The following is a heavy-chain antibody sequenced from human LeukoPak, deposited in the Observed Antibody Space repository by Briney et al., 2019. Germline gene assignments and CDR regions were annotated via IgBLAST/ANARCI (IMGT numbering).Heavy chain of an antibody. D-gene: IGHD5-12*01. J-gene: IGHJ4*02. V-gene: IGHV3-30*04. Sequence: AGGSLRLSCAASGFTFSSYVMHWVRQAPGKGLEWVAIISYDGSNEYYADSVKGRFTISRDNSKNTLYLQMNSLRAEDTAVYYCAKEGGASRFDYWGQGTLVTVSS. CDR1: GFTFSSYV. CDR2: ISYDGSNE. CDR3: AKEGGASRFDY.